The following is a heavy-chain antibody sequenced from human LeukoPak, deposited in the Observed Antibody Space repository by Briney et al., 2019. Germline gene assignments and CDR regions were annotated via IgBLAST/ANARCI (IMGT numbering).Heavy chain of an antibody. V-gene: IGHV1-18*01. D-gene: IGHD3-22*01. J-gene: IGHJ4*02. Sequence: ASVKVSCKASGYTFTSYGISWVRQAPGQGLEWMGWICAYNGNTNYAQKLQGRVTMTTDTSTSTACMELRSLRSDDTAVYYCARGQGYYDSSGYYFPSWDYWGQGTLVTVSS. CDR2: ICAYNGNT. CDR1: GYTFTSYG. CDR3: ARGQGYYDSSGYYFPSWDY.